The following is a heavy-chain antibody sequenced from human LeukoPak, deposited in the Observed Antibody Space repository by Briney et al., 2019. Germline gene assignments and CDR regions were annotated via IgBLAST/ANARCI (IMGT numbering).Heavy chain of an antibody. CDR2: INNSGST. CDR1: GGSVRDNY. V-gene: IGHV4-34*01. D-gene: IGHD3-10*01. Sequence: SETLSLTCAVSGGSVRDNYWSWVRQPPGKGLEWIGEINNSGSTKYNPSLKSRVTISLDTSKNQFSLKLNSMTAADTAVYYCARDRVTTNPYYMDVWGKGTTVTVSS. CDR3: ARDRVTTNPYYMDV. J-gene: IGHJ6*03.